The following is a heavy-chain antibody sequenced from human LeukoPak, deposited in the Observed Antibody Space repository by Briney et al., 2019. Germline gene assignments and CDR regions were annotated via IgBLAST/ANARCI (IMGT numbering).Heavy chain of an antibody. Sequence: SETLSLTCTVSGGSISSGNYFWSWIRQPPGKGLEWIGEINHSGSTNYNPSLKSRVTISVDTSKNQFSLKLSSVTAADTAVYYCARVWGPIVGATIDWFDPWGQGTLVTVSS. D-gene: IGHD1-26*01. V-gene: IGHV4-39*07. J-gene: IGHJ5*02. CDR2: INHSGST. CDR3: ARVWGPIVGATIDWFDP. CDR1: GGSISSGNYF.